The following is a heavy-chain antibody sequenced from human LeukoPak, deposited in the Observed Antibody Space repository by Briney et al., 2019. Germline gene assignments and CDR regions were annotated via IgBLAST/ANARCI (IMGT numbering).Heavy chain of an antibody. J-gene: IGHJ3*02. CDR2: IKQDGSEK. CDR3: ARDGYDSSGPHAFDI. CDR1: GFTFSSYW. V-gene: IGHV3-7*01. D-gene: IGHD3-22*01. Sequence: PGGSLRLSCAASGFTFSSYWMSWVRQAPGKGLEWVANIKQDGSEKYYVDSVKGRFTISRDNAKNSLYLQMNSLRAEDTAVYYCARDGYDSSGPHAFDIWGQGTMVTVSS.